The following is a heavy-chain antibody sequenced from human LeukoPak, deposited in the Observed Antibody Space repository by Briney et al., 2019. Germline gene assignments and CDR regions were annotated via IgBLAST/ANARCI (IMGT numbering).Heavy chain of an antibody. CDR2: INDGGSAT. CDR3: ARSEAAGTVGN. Sequence: PGGSLRLSCAASGFTFGATWMSWVRQAPGKGLEWVANINDGGSATWYVDSMKARFTVSRDNAKNSLYLQMNGLRAEDTAVYYCARSEAAGTVGNWGQGTLVTVSS. CDR1: GFTFGATW. D-gene: IGHD6-19*01. V-gene: IGHV3-7*01. J-gene: IGHJ1*01.